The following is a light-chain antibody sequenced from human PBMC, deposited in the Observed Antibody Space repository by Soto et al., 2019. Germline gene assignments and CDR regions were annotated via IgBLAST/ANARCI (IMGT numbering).Light chain of an antibody. CDR3: PQYGSSRGK. Sequence: EIVLTQSPGTLSLSPGERATLSCRASQSVSSSYLAWYQQNPGQAPRLLIYGASSRATGIPDRFSGSGSGTDFTLTISRLEPEDFEVYYCPQYGSSRGKFGKGTKV. CDR1: QSVSSSY. J-gene: IGKJ1*01. CDR2: GAS. V-gene: IGKV3-20*01.